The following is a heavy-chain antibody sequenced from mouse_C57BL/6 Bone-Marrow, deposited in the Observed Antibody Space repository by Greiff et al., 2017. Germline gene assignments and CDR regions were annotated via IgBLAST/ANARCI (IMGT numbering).Heavy chain of an antibody. J-gene: IGHJ2*01. CDR3: ARLEPYYFDY. CDR2: IYPGGGYT. V-gene: IGHV1-63*01. CDR1: GYTFTNYW. Sequence: QVQLQQSGAELVRPGTSVKMSCKASGYTFTNYWIGWAKQRPGHGLEWIGDIYPGGGYTNYNEKFKGKATLTADKSSRTAYMQFSSLTSEDSAIYYCARLEPYYFDYWGQGTTLTVSS.